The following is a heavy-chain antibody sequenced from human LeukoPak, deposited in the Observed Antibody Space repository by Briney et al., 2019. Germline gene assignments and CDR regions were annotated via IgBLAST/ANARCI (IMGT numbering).Heavy chain of an antibody. Sequence: PSQTLSLTCTVSGGSISSGDNYWSWLRQLPGKGLEWLGYIYYVGNTNYNPSLKSRLSMSVDTSKNQFSLSLTSVTAADTAVYYCARIEVIGSTRYFDYWGQGAMVSVSA. CDR3: ARIEVIGSTRYFDY. J-gene: IGHJ4*02. CDR1: GGSISSGDNY. CDR2: IYYVGNT. V-gene: IGHV4-31*03. D-gene: IGHD3-16*02.